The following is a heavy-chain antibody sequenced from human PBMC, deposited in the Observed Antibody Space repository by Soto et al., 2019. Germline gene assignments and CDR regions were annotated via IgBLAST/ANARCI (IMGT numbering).Heavy chain of an antibody. Sequence: QVQLVQSGAEVKKPGASVKVSCKASGYTFTSYDINWVRQATGQGLEWMGWVNPNSGNTGYAQKFQGRVTMTRNTSISTAYMELSSLRSEDTAVYYCARGQLTFWSGYSPPGYWGQGTLVTVSS. D-gene: IGHD3-3*01. CDR2: VNPNSGNT. J-gene: IGHJ4*02. V-gene: IGHV1-8*01. CDR1: GYTFTSYD. CDR3: ARGQLTFWSGYSPPGY.